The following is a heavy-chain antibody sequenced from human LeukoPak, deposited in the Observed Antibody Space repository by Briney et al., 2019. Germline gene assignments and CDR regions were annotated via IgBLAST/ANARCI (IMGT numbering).Heavy chain of an antibody. CDR1: AYTFTGYY. V-gene: IGHV1-2*02. CDR2: ISPDSGGT. D-gene: IGHD6-19*01. J-gene: IGHJ6*02. Sequence: ASVKVSCKASAYTFTGYYMHWVRQAPGQGLEWMGWISPDSGGTNYAQKFQGRVTMTRDTSISTAYMELSSLRSDDTAVYYCARVAAPVAGKFYYYNDMDVWGQGTTVTVSS. CDR3: ARVAAPVAGKFYYYNDMDV.